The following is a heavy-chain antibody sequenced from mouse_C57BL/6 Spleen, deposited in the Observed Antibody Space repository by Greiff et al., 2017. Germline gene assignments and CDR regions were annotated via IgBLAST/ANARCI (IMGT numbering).Heavy chain of an antibody. Sequence: QVQLQQPGAELVKPGASVKLSCKASGYTFTSYWMQWVKQRPGQGLEWIGEIDPSDSYTNYNQKFKGKATLTVDTSSSTDYMQLSSLTSEDSAVYYCARPYGSSYDYWGQGTTLTVSS. J-gene: IGHJ2*01. CDR3: ARPYGSSYDY. V-gene: IGHV1-50*01. CDR1: GYTFTSYW. CDR2: IDPSDSYT. D-gene: IGHD1-1*01.